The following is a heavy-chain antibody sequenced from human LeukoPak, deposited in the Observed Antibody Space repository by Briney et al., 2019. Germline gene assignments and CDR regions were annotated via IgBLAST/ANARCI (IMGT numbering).Heavy chain of an antibody. J-gene: IGHJ3*02. CDR3: ARPSGSGWYQWRENAFDI. CDR1: GGSISSSSYY. CDR2: IYYSGST. Sequence: SETLSLTCTVSGGSISSSSYYWGWIRQPPGKGLEWIGSIYYSGSTYYNPSLKSRVTISVDTSKNQFSLKLSSVTAADTAVYHCARPSGSGWYQWRENAFDIWGQGTMVTVSS. D-gene: IGHD6-19*01. V-gene: IGHV4-39*01.